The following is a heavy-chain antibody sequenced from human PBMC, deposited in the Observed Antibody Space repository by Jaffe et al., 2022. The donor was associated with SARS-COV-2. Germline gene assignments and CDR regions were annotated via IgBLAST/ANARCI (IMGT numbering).Heavy chain of an antibody. Sequence: QLQLQESGPGLVKSSETLSLTCYVSGGSISSSNHYWGWIRQPPGKGLEWIGNIYYSGTTYYNPSLKSRVTISVDTSNNQFSLSLRSVTAADTAVYYCARWDLQWYLEADWFDPWGQGTLVTVSS. CDR1: GGSISSSNHY. CDR3: ARWDLQWYLEADWFDP. V-gene: IGHV4-39*01. J-gene: IGHJ5*02. CDR2: IYYSGTT. D-gene: IGHD3-3*01.